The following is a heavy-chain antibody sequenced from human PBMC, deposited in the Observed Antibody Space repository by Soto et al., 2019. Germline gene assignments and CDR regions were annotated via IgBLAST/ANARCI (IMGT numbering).Heavy chain of an antibody. Sequence: QITLKESGPTLVKPTQTLTLTCTVSGFSLMTNGVGVGWFRQPPGKALEWLALIYRDDDKRYRPSPKSRVTITKDSSKNQVVLTMTNMDPVDTATYYCAHTAPSGPHWETFKYWGQGTLVTVS. CDR3: AHTAPSGPHWETFKY. D-gene: IGHD1-26*01. CDR2: IYRDDDK. CDR1: GFSLMTNGVG. J-gene: IGHJ4*02. V-gene: IGHV2-5*02.